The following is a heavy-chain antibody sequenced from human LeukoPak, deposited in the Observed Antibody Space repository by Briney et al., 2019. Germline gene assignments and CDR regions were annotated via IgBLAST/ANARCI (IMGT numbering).Heavy chain of an antibody. D-gene: IGHD4-17*01. CDR2: IKPDGSEN. Sequence: GGSLRLSCVASGFTFNKYWMSWVRQAPGRGPEWVASIKPDGSENHYMDSVKGRFTISRDNAKNSLYLQMNSLRAEDTAVYYCAKDPNGDYIGTFDIWGQGTMVTVSS. V-gene: IGHV3-7*03. CDR1: GFTFNKYW. J-gene: IGHJ3*02. CDR3: AKDPNGDYIGTFDI.